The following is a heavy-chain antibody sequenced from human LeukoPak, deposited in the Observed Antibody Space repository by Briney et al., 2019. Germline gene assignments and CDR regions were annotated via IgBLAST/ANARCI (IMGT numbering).Heavy chain of an antibody. CDR1: GDSISHYY. CDR3: ARGSSAPRWFPFDY. CDR2: IFYSGST. V-gene: IGHV4-59*01. D-gene: IGHD4-23*01. Sequence: SETLSLTCTVSGDSISHYYWSWIRQPPGKGLEWIGYIFYSGSTNYNPPLKSRVIISVDTSRNQFSLKLNSLTAADTAVYYCARGSSAPRWFPFDYWGQGTLVTVSS. J-gene: IGHJ4*02.